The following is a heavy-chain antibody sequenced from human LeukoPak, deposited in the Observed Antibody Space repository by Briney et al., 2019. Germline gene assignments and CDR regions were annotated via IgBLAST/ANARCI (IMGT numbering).Heavy chain of an antibody. CDR3: ARDARVVVVPGEISVSYGMDV. V-gene: IGHV1-46*01. J-gene: IGHJ6*02. CDR2: INPSRGRT. D-gene: IGHD2-21*01. CDR1: GYTFTHYY. Sequence: ASVKVSCKPSGYTFTHYYIHWVRQAPGQGLEWVGVINPSRGRTTSAQKFQGRVTMTSDTSSQTVYMELKSLRSEDTAIYYCARDARVVVVPGEISVSYGMDVWGQGTTVSVSS.